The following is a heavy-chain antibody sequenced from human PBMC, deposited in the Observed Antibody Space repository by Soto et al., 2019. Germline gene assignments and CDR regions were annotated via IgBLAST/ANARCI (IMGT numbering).Heavy chain of an antibody. CDR2: ISAYNGNT. CDR3: ARDKSETAWGLTILEDAFDI. Sequence: GAPVKVSCKASGYTLTSYGISWARQAPGQGLEWMGWISAYNGNTNYAQKLQGRVTMTTDTSTSTAYMELRSLRSDDTAVYYCARDKSETAWGLTILEDAFDIWGQGTMVTVSS. CDR1: GYTLTSYG. D-gene: IGHD3-3*01. V-gene: IGHV1-18*01. J-gene: IGHJ3*02.